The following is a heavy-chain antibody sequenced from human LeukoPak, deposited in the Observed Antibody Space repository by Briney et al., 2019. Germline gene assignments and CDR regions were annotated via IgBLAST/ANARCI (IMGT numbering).Heavy chain of an antibody. CDR3: ARALIVLRFLEWLLYRCWWLFHN. D-gene: IGHD3-3*01. CDR2: ISSSSSYI. Sequence: GGSLRLSCAASGFTFSSYSMNWVRQAPGKGLEWVSSISSSSSYIYYADSVKGRFTISRDNAKNSLYLQMNSLRAEDTAVYYCARALIVLRFLEWLLYRCWWLFHNWGQGTLVTVSS. V-gene: IGHV3-21*01. CDR1: GFTFSSYS. J-gene: IGHJ4*02.